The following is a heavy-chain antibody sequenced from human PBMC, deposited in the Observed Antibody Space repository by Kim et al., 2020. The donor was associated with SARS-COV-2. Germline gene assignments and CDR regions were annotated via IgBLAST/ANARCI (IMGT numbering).Heavy chain of an antibody. CDR3: ARISITPYYFDY. D-gene: IGHD3-10*01. J-gene: IGHJ4*02. Sequence: NYNPSLKSRGTISVDKSKNQFSQKLSAVTAADTAVYCCARISITPYYFDYWGQGTLGTVSS. V-gene: IGHV4-4*01.